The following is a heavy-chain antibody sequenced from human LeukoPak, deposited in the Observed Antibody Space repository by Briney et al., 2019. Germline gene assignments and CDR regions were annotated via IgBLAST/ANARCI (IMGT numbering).Heavy chain of an antibody. CDR3: ASDRDYYGSGSYYKLDY. D-gene: IGHD3-10*01. V-gene: IGHV1-2*02. CDR1: GYTFTGYY. J-gene: IGHJ4*02. Sequence: GASVKVSCKASGYTFTGYYMHWLRQAPGQGLEWMGWINPNSGGTNYAQKFQGRVTITRDTSASTAYMELSSLRSEDTAVYYCASDRDYYGSGSYYKLDYWGQGTLVTVSS. CDR2: INPNSGGT.